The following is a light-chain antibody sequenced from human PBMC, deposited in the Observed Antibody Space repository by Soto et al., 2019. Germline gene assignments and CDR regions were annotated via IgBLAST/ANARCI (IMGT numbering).Light chain of an antibody. Sequence: DIQMTQSPSAMSASVGARVTITCRASQGIVKYFDWIQQKSGKAPKRLIYEASSLQSGVPARFSGSGSGAEFTLTISSLQPEDSAVYYCLQHDSYPLTFGGGTKVEIK. CDR3: LQHDSYPLT. J-gene: IGKJ4*01. V-gene: IGKV1-17*03. CDR1: QGIVKY. CDR2: EAS.